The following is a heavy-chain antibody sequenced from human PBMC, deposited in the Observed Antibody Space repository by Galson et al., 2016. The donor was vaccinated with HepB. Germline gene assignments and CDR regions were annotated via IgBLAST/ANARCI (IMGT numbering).Heavy chain of an antibody. CDR3: EGYSDPLDI. Sequence: SLRLSCAASGFSVSGKYMSWARQAPGKGLEWVSAIFSGDATFYRDSVKGRFTISRDMSKNTLYPQMNNLRAEDTAIYYCEGYSDPLDIWGQGTMVTVSS. CDR2: IFSGDAT. D-gene: IGHD3-22*01. CDR1: GFSVSGKY. V-gene: IGHV3-53*01. J-gene: IGHJ3*02.